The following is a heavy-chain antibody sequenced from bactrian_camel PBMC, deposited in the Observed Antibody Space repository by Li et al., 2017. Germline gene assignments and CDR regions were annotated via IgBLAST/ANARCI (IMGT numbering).Heavy chain of an antibody. V-gene: IGHV3S54*01. J-gene: IGHJ6*01. D-gene: IGHD3*01. CDR2: TYVGGGAS. CDR3: AACRSCRNGDCRGNFAY. Sequence: HVQLVESGGGSVEAGGSLRLSCTASKATDSSVSGSVCMGWFRQAPGKQREGVATTYVGGGASYYADSVKGRFTISQDNNKNTLYLQMNRLKIEDTAVYYCAACRSCRNGDCRGNFAYWGQGTQVTVS. CDR1: KATDSSVSGSVC.